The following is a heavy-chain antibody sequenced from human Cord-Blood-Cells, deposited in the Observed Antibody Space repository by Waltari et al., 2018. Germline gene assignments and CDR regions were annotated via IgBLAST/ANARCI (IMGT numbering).Heavy chain of an antibody. Sequence: QVQLQQWGAGLLKPSETLSLTCAVYGGSFSGYYWSWIRQPPGKGLEWIGEINHSGSTNYNPSLKNRVTISVDTSKNQFSLNLSSVTAADTAVYYCARGTWGGSYYWFDPWGQGTLVTVSS. CDR1: GGSFSGYY. V-gene: IGHV4-34*01. J-gene: IGHJ5*02. CDR3: ARGTWGGSYYWFDP. D-gene: IGHD1-26*01. CDR2: INHSGST.